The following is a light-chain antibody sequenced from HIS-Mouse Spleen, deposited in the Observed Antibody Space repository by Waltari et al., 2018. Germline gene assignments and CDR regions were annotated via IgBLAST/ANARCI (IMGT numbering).Light chain of an antibody. Sequence: EIVLTQSPATLSFSPGERATPSRRASQSVSSYLAWYQQKPGQAPRLLIYDASNRATGIPARFSGSGSGTDFTLTISSLEPEDFAVYYCQQRSNWPQWTFGQGTKVEIK. CDR2: DAS. J-gene: IGKJ1*01. V-gene: IGKV3-11*01. CDR1: QSVSSY. CDR3: QQRSNWPQWT.